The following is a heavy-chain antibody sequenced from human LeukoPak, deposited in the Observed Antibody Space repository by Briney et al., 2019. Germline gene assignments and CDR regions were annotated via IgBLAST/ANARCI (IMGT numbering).Heavy chain of an antibody. Sequence: SETLSLTCAVYGGSFSGYYWSWIRQPPGKGLEWIGEINHSGSTNYNPSLKSRVTISVDTSKNQFSLKLNSVTAADTAVYYCAKSNGYGLVDIWGQGAMVTVSS. CDR1: GGSFSGYY. D-gene: IGHD3-10*01. V-gene: IGHV4-34*01. J-gene: IGHJ3*02. CDR2: INHSGST. CDR3: AKSNGYGLVDI.